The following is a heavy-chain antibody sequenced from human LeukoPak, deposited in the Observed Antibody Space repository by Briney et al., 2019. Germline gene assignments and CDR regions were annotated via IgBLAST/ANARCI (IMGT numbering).Heavy chain of an antibody. J-gene: IGHJ4*02. V-gene: IGHV4-34*01. CDR2: INHSGST. D-gene: IGHD1-26*01. Sequence: SETLSLTCAVYGGSFSGYYWSWIRQPPGKGLEWIGEINHSGSTTYNPSLKSRVTISVDTSKNQFSLKLSSVTAADTAVYYCASLRERSYYARGFDYWGRGTLVTVSS. CDR1: GGSFSGYY. CDR3: ASLRERSYYARGFDY.